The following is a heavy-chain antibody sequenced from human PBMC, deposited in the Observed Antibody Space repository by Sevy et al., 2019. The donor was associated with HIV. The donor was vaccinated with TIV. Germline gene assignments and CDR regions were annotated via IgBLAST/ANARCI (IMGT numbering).Heavy chain of an antibody. D-gene: IGHD5-18*01. CDR2: IKQDGSEK. Sequence: GGSLRLSCAASGFTFSSYWMSWVRQAPGKGLEWVANIKQDGSEKYYVDSVKGRFTISRDNAKNSLYLQMNSLRAEDTAVYYCARVKDTAMVNYYGMDVWGQGTTVTVSS. CDR3: ARVKDTAMVNYYGMDV. CDR1: GFTFSSYW. V-gene: IGHV3-7*01. J-gene: IGHJ6*02.